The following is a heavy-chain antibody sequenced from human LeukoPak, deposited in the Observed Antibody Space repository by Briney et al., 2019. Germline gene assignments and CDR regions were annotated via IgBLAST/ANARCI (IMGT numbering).Heavy chain of an antibody. V-gene: IGHV3-23*01. Sequence: PGGSLRLSCAASGFTFSSSAMSWVRQAPGKGLEWVSAISGSGGSTYYADSVKGRFTISRDNSKNTLYLLMNSLRTEDTAVYYCASARGGIAARVGDYWGQGTLVTVSS. CDR3: ASARGGIAARVGDY. D-gene: IGHD6-13*01. CDR1: GFTFSSSA. J-gene: IGHJ4*02. CDR2: ISGSGGST.